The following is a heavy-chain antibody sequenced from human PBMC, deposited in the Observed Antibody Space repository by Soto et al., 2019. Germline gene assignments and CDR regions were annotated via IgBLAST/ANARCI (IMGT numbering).Heavy chain of an antibody. J-gene: IGHJ2*01. CDR1: GASINNNDYY. V-gene: IGHV4-30-4*01. CDR2: VYYSGTT. CDR3: ARMSYFYDKWYFDL. D-gene: IGHD3-22*01. Sequence: SETLSLTCTVSGASINNNDYYWSWIRQTPGKGLEWIGYVYYSGTTDYIPSLKSRLSMSIDRSQNQFTLKLNSVTAADTATYYCARMSYFYDKWYFDLWGRGTLVTVSS.